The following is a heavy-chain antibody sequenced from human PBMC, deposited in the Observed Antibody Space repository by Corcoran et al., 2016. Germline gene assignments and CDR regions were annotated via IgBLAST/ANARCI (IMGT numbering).Heavy chain of an antibody. CDR2: IYHSEST. V-gene: IGHV4-39*01. D-gene: IGHD6-13*01. CDR1: GGTIGGGCNS. J-gene: IGHJ4*02. Sequence: QLQLQESGPGLMKPSETLSLTCTVSGGTIGGGCNSWVWNRPPPGQGLKWIGTIYHSESTYYKPSQKSGATITEDTSKNQFSLRITSVAAADTAVYFCARTSGTAAGADYWGQGTLVTVSS. CDR3: ARTSGTAAGADY.